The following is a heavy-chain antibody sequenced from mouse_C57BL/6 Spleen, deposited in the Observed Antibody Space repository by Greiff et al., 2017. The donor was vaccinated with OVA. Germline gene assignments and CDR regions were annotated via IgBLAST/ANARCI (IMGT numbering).Heavy chain of an antibody. CDR1: GYTFTDYN. CDR3: ARGYDGYSLFAY. CDR2: INPNNGGT. D-gene: IGHD2-3*01. V-gene: IGHV1-18*01. Sequence: VHVKQSGPELVKPGASVKIPCKASGYTFTDYNMDWVKQSHGKSLEWIGDINPNNGGTIYNQKFKGKATLTVDKSSSTAYMELRSLTSEDTAVYYCARGYDGYSLFAYWGQGTLVTVSA. J-gene: IGHJ3*01.